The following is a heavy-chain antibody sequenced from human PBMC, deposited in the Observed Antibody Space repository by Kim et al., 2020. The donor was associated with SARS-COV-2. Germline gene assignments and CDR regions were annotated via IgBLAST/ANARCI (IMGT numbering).Heavy chain of an antibody. CDR2: T. D-gene: IGHD6-19*01. CDR3: AKTNSGWCTD. Sequence: TSYADSVKGRFTISRVNSKNTLYLQMNSLRAEDTAVYYCAKTNSGWCTDWGQGTLVTVSS. V-gene: IGHV3-23*01. J-gene: IGHJ4*02.